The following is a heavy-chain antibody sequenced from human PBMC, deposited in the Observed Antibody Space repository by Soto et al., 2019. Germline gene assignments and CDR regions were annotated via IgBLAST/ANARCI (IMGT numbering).Heavy chain of an antibody. D-gene: IGHD3-22*01. V-gene: IGHV4-59*12. CDR2: VSYSGST. Sequence: PSETLSLTCTVSGASISSSYWSWIRQSPGKGLEWIGYVSYSGSTNYNPSLKSRVTISVDTSKNQFSLKLSSVTAADTAVYYCARRPRITMIVAEYYFDYWGQGTLVTVSS. CDR3: ARRPRITMIVAEYYFDY. J-gene: IGHJ4*02. CDR1: GASISSSY.